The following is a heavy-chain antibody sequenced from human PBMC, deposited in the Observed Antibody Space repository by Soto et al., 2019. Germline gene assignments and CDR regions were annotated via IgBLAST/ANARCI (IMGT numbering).Heavy chain of an antibody. D-gene: IGHD3-22*01. J-gene: IGHJ4*02. CDR1: GFTFDDYT. CDR3: VKDEGYWQRPAH. V-gene: IGHV3-9*01. Sequence: PGGSLRLSFAASGFTFDDYTMHWVRQAPGKGLEWVSGISWNSGTIGYADSVKGRFTISRDNARNSLDLQMSSLRAEDSALYYCVKDEGYWQRPAHWGQGIRVTVSS. CDR2: ISWNSGTI.